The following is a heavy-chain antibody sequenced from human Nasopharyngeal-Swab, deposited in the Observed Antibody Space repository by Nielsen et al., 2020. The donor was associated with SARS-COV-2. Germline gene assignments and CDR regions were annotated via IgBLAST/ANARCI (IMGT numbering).Heavy chain of an antibody. J-gene: IGHJ6*03. CDR1: GYTFTSYA. V-gene: IGHV1-3*01. Sequence: ASVKVSCKASGYTFTSYAMHWVRQAPGQRLEWMVWINAGNGNTKYSQKFQGRVTITRDTSASTAYMELSSLRSEDTAVYYCASEGYDFWRGYPRTGHYCMDVWGKGTTVIVPS. CDR2: INAGNGNT. CDR3: ASEGYDFWRGYPRTGHYCMDV. D-gene: IGHD3-3*01.